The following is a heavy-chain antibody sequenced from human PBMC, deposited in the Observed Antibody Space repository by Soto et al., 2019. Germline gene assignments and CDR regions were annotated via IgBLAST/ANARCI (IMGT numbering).Heavy chain of an antibody. V-gene: IGHV1-69*08. CDR1: GGTFSSYT. D-gene: IGHD3-10*01. Sequence: QVQLVQSGAEVKKPGSSVKVSCKASGGTFSSYTISWVRQAPGQGLEWMGRIIPILGIANYAQKFQGRVTMTADKATGTAYMEQSIQRSEETAVYYCAREGMVDRGVTAPLTTNCFDRWGQGTLVTVSS. CDR2: IIPILGIA. J-gene: IGHJ5*02. CDR3: AREGMVDRGVTAPLTTNCFDR.